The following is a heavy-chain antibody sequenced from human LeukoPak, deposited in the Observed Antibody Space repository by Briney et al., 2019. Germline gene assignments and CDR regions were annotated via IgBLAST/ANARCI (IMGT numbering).Heavy chain of an antibody. D-gene: IGHD3-10*01. J-gene: IGHJ5*02. CDR2: IYYSGST. CDR3: AREVRGVIRWNWFDP. CDR1: GGSISSYY. Sequence: SSETLSFTCTVSGGSISSYYWSWIRQPPGKGLEWIGYIYYSGSTNYNPSLKSRVTISVDTSKNQFSLKLSSVTAADTAVYYCAREVRGVIRWNWFDPWGQGTLVTVSS. V-gene: IGHV4-59*01.